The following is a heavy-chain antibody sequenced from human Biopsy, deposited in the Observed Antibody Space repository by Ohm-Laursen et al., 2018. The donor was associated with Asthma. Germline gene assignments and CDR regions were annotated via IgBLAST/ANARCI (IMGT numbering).Heavy chain of an antibody. CDR1: GFSLRTPGVG. CDR3: ALSQDSGFDDHSPSWFDP. Sequence: STQTLTLTCSFSGFSLRTPGVGVGWIRQSPGKALEWLALIYWDDYHLFRPSLKRRLTINKDPSKNKVVLTMTKMDPVDSGTYYCALSQDSGFDDHSPSWFDPWGQGTLVTVSS. J-gene: IGHJ5*02. CDR2: IYWDDYH. D-gene: IGHD3-9*01. V-gene: IGHV2-5*02.